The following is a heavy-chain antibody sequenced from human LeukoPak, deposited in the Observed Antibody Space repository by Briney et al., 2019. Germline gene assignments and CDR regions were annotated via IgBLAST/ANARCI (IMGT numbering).Heavy chain of an antibody. CDR1: GGSISSYY. Sequence: SETLSLTCTVSGGSISSYYWSWIRQPAGKGLEWIGRIYTSGSTNYNPSLKSRVTMSVDTSKSQFSLKLSSVTAADTAVYYCAREGWQIVVPAAIRYYFDYWGQGTLVTVSS. D-gene: IGHD2-2*01. V-gene: IGHV4-4*07. CDR3: AREGWQIVVPAAIRYYFDY. J-gene: IGHJ4*02. CDR2: IYTSGST.